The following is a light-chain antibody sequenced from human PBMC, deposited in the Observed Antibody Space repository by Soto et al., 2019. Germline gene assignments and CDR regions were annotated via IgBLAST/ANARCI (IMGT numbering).Light chain of an antibody. CDR1: QSISSY. CDR3: QKYNSAPWT. Sequence: DIQMTQSRSSLSASVGDRVTITCRASQSISSYLNWYQQKPGKAPKLLIYAASSLQSGVPSRFSGSGSGTGVAVTISSLQPEDFGTDHCQKYNSAPWTVGHGTQVDIQ. J-gene: IGKJ1*01. CDR2: AAS. V-gene: IGKV1-39*01.